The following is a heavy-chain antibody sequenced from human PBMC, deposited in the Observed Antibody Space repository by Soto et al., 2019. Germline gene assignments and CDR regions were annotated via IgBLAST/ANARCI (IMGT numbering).Heavy chain of an antibody. Sequence: GGSLRLSCAASGFTFSNYWMHWVRQVPGRGLVWVSRISHDGGGTSYADSVKGRFTISRDKSKNTLHLQMNSLRAEDTAVYYCAKVGISDHYPEYWGQGTLVTVSS. D-gene: IGHD3-22*01. J-gene: IGHJ4*02. CDR2: ISHDGGGT. CDR3: AKVGISDHYPEY. CDR1: GFTFSNYW. V-gene: IGHV3-74*01.